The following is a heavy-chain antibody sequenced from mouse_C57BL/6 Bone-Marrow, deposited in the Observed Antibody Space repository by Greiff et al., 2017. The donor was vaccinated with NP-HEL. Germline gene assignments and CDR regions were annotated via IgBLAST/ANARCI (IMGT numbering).Heavy chain of an antibody. CDR2: IYPGDGDT. CDR3: ARGAY. Sequence: VQLQQFGAELVKPGASVKISCKASGYEFSNYWMNWVKQRPGQGLEWIGQIYPGDGDTNYNGQFKDKATLTADKSSSTAYMQLSRLTSEDSAVYFCARGAYWGQGTLVTVSA. V-gene: IGHV1-80*01. J-gene: IGHJ3*01. CDR1: GYEFSNYW.